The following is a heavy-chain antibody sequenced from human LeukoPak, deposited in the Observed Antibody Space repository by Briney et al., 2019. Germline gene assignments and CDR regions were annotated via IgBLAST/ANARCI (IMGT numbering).Heavy chain of an antibody. CDR2: INTGGTF. V-gene: IGHV4-4*07. J-gene: IGHJ4*02. CDR3: ARGPTHGATYFDS. CDR1: SGSLSSYY. Sequence: SETLSLTCTVSSGSLSSYYRSYIRQSAGGGLEWIGRINTGGTFLYNLSLKSRVTLSIDTSRNQFSLNLNSVTAADTAVYFCARGPTHGATYFDSWGQGTLVTVSS. D-gene: IGHD3-10*01.